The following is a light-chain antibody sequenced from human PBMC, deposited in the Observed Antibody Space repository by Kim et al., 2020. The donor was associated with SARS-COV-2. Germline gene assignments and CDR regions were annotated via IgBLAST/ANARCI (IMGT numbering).Light chain of an antibody. Sequence: VAPGKTARITCGGNNMGSKSVNWYQQKPGQAPVLVIYYDSDRPSGIPERFSGSNAGNTATLTISRVEAGDEADYYWQVWDSSSDVVFGGGTQLTVL. J-gene: IGLJ2*01. CDR3: QVWDSSSDVV. V-gene: IGLV3-21*04. CDR1: NMGSKS. CDR2: YDS.